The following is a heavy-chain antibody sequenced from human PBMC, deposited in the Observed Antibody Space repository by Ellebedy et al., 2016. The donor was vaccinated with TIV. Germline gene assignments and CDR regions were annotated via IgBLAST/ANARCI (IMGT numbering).Heavy chain of an antibody. CDR2: IIPIFGTT. CDR3: GRDKQGEFDDSSGYISYYYYMDV. V-gene: IGHV1-69*13. Sequence: ASVKVSCXASGVTFNSYAFSWVRQAPGQGLEWLGGIIPIFGTTNYAQKFQGRVTITADASTSTVYVELSSLGSEDTAVYYCGRDKQGEFDDSSGYISYYYYMDVWGKGTTVTVSS. D-gene: IGHD3-22*01. J-gene: IGHJ6*03. CDR1: GVTFNSYA.